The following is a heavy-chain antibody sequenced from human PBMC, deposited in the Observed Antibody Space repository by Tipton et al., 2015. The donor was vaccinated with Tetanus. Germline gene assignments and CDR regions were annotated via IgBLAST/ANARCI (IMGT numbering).Heavy chain of an antibody. D-gene: IGHD6-25*01. Sequence: GSLRLSCAASGFAFSSYTLNWVRQAPGKGLECVSAIGGSGGASYYADSVKGRFTISRDNSKSTLYLQVHSLRVEDTAIYFCAKGRAAATYFFDYWGQGTPVTVSS. CDR3: AKGRAAATYFFDY. V-gene: IGHV3-23*01. CDR2: IGGSGGAS. J-gene: IGHJ4*02. CDR1: GFAFSSYT.